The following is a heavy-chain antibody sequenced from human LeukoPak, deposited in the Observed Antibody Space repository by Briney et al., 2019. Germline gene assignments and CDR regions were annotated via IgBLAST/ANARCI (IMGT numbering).Heavy chain of an antibody. CDR3: ARGPNPYDFWSDGMDV. CDR1: GFTFSSYA. CDR2: ISYDGSNK. D-gene: IGHD3-3*01. Sequence: GRSLRLSCAASGFTFSSYAMHWVRQAPGKGLEWVAVISYDGSNKYYADSVKGRFTISRDNSKNTLYLQMNSLRAEDTAVYYCARGPNPYDFWSDGMDVWGQGTTVTVSS. V-gene: IGHV3-30-3*01. J-gene: IGHJ6*02.